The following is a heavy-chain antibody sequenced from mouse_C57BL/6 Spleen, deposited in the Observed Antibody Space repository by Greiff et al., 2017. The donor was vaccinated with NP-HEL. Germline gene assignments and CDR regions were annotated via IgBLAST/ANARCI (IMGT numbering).Heavy chain of an antibody. Sequence: QVQLQQPGAELVMPGASVKLSCKASGYTFTSYWMHWVKQRPGQGLEWIGEIDPSDSYTNYNQKFKGKSTLTVDKSSSTAYMQLSSLTSEDSAVYYCARRFEVISTVVAPAEYFDDWGKGTTVTVSS. CDR2: IDPSDSYT. V-gene: IGHV1-69*01. CDR1: GYTFTSYW. J-gene: IGHJ1*03. CDR3: ARRFEVISTVVAPAEYFDD. D-gene: IGHD1-1*01.